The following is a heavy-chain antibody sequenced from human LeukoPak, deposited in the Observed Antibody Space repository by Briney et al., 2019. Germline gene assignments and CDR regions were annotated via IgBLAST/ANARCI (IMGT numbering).Heavy chain of an antibody. D-gene: IGHD6-13*01. V-gene: IGHV4-59*01. CDR3: ARIDEAAAGTGGFDY. J-gene: IGHJ4*02. CDR1: GGSINNYY. CDR2: IYYSGST. Sequence: SETLSLTCTVSGGSINNYYWSWIRQPPGKGLEWIGYIYYSGSTNYNPYLKSRVTISVDTSKNQFSLKLSSVTAADTAVYYCARIDEAAAGTGGFDYWGQGTLVTVSS.